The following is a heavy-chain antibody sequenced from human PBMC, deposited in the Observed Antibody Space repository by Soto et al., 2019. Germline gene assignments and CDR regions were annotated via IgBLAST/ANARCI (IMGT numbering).Heavy chain of an antibody. D-gene: IGHD2-15*01. J-gene: IGHJ5*02. V-gene: IGHV3-23*01. CDR3: ARDATGMVGRPNTNWFDP. CDR2: ISGFGGTT. Sequence: TWIRQHPGGGLEWVSGISGFGGTTYYSDSVKGRFIISRDSSTNTLFLQMNSLTAEDTGVYYCARDATGMVGRPNTNWFDPWGQGTLVTVSS.